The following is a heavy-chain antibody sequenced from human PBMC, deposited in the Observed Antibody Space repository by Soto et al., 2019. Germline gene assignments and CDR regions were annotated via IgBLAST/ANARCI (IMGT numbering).Heavy chain of an antibody. J-gene: IGHJ5*02. CDR1: GYTFTSYG. CDR2: VSAYNGNT. D-gene: IGHD2-2*01. V-gene: IGHV1-18*01. Sequence: AAGKVSCKASGYTFTSYGISWVRQAPGQGLEWMGWVSAYNGNTNYAQKLQGRVTMTTDTSTSTAYMELRSLRSDDTAVYYCARGIVVVPPAISWFDPWGQGTLVTVSS. CDR3: ARGIVVVPPAISWFDP.